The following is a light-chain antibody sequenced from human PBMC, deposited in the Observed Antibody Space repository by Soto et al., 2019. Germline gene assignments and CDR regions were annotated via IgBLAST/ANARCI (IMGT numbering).Light chain of an antibody. J-gene: IGKJ2*01. CDR3: QQYGSPPLYT. CDR1: QSVSSMF. Sequence: EIVLTQSPGTLSLSPGDRATLSCRASQSVSSMFLAWYQQKPGQPPRLLMYGASSRATDIPDRFSGSTSGTDFTLTISRLEPEDFAVYYCQQYGSPPLYTFGQGTKLEIK. CDR2: GAS. V-gene: IGKV3-20*01.